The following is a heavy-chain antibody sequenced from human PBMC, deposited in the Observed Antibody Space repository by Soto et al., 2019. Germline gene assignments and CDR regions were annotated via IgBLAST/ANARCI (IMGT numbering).Heavy chain of an antibody. D-gene: IGHD3-10*01. V-gene: IGHV3-7*01. CDR3: ARGVRGYYGSGSPFDY. Sequence: ESLRLSCAASGFTFSSYYMSWVRQAQGKGLEWVANVNEDGSEGYYVDSVKGRFTVSRGNAKNSLYLQMNSLRAGDTAVYYCARGVRGYYGSGSPFDYWGQGTLVTVSS. CDR2: VNEDGSEG. CDR1: GFTFSSYY. J-gene: IGHJ4*02.